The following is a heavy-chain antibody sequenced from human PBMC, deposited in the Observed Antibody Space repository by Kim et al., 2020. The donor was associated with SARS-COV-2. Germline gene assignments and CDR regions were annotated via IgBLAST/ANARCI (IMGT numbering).Heavy chain of an antibody. CDR2: ISYDGSNK. Sequence: GGSLRLSCAASGFTFSSYAMHWVRQAPGKGLEWVAVISYDGSNKYYADSVKGRFTISRDNSKNTLYLQMNSLRAEDTAVYYCARDLRNRRTLRYFEQPYYYYGMDVWGQGTTVTVSS. CDR3: ARDLRNRRTLRYFEQPYYYYGMDV. D-gene: IGHD3-9*01. CDR1: GFTFSSYA. J-gene: IGHJ6*02. V-gene: IGHV3-30*04.